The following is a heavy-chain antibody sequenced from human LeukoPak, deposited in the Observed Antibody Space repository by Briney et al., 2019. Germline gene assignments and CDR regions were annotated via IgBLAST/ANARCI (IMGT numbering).Heavy chain of an antibody. CDR1: GFTFSGSA. CDR2: IDKDINSYATAS. Sequence: PGGSLRLSCAASGFTFSGSAIHWVRQSLGKGLEWIGHIDKDINSYATASAYAVSVEGRFTVSRDDAKNMAYLQMSGLKAEDTALYFCTRDSGTYNWLDPWGQGTLVTVSS. D-gene: IGHD1-26*01. CDR3: TRDSGTYNWLDP. J-gene: IGHJ5*02. V-gene: IGHV3-73*01.